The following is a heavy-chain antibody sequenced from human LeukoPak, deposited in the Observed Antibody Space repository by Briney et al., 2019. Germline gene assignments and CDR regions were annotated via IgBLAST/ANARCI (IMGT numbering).Heavy chain of an antibody. CDR1: GGSIGIYY. D-gene: IGHD3-10*01. J-gene: IGHJ6*03. CDR2: IFTSGIA. V-gene: IGHV4-4*07. Sequence: SETMSPTCTVSGGSIGIYYWNWIRQPAGKGLEWNGRIFTSGIANYNPSLKSRVTMSVDTSKNQLSLNLSSVTAADTAVYYCAREISGTYYNPLGYMDVWGKGTTVTVSS. CDR3: AREISGTYYNPLGYMDV.